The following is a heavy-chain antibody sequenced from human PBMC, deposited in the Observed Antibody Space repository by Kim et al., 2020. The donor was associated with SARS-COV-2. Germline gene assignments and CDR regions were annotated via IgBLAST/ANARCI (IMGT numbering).Heavy chain of an antibody. V-gene: IGHV4-39*01. CDR3: ARHLEPAATIDY. CDR1: GGSISSSSYY. CDR2: IYYSGST. J-gene: IGHJ4*02. D-gene: IGHD2-2*01. Sequence: SETLSLPFPFSGGSISSSSYYWGWIRQPPGKGMEWIGSIYYSGSTYYNPSLKSRVTISVDTSKNQFSLKLSSVTAADTAVYYCARHLEPAATIDYWGQGTLVTVSS.